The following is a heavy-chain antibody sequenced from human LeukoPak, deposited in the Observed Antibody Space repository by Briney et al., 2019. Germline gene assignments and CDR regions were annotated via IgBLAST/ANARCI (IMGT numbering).Heavy chain of an antibody. CDR2: ISSSSSTI. J-gene: IGHJ4*02. Sequence: GGSLRLSCAASGFTFSSYSMNWVRQAPGKGLEWVSYISSSSSTIYYADSVKGRFTISRDNAKNSLYLQMNSLRAEDTAVYYCAKDRGGYDQNFDYWGQGTLVTVSS. CDR3: AKDRGGYDQNFDY. CDR1: GFTFSSYS. D-gene: IGHD5-12*01. V-gene: IGHV3-48*01.